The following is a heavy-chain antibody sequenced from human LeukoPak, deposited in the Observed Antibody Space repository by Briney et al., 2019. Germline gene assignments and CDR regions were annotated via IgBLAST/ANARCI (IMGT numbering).Heavy chain of an antibody. D-gene: IGHD6-13*01. CDR1: GFTFSNYA. V-gene: IGHV3-23*01. Sequence: GGSLRLSCAVSGFTFSNYAMSWVRQAPGKGLEWVSAISGSGGRTYYADSVKGRFTISRDNSKNTLYLQMNSLRAEDAAVFYCAKDLRSSSFTHYFDFWGQGTLVTVSS. J-gene: IGHJ4*02. CDR3: AKDLRSSSFTHYFDF. CDR2: ISGSGGRT.